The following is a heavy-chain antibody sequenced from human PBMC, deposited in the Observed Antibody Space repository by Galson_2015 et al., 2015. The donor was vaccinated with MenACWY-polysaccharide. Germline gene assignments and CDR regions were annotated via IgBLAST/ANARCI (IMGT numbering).Heavy chain of an antibody. CDR3: ARQGVNYYDTSGALGY. CDR1: GYRFTNYW. CDR2: IYPDDSDT. J-gene: IGHJ4*02. Sequence: VKKPGESLKISCKGSGYRFTNYWIAWVRQMPGKGLEWMGIIYPDDSDTRYNPSFQGQVTMSADKSITTAYLQWSSLEASDTAMYYCARQGVNYYDTSGALGYWGQGTLVTVSS. V-gene: IGHV5-51*01. D-gene: IGHD3-22*01.